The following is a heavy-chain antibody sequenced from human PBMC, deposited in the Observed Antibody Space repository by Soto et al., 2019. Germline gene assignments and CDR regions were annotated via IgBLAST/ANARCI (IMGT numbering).Heavy chain of an antibody. D-gene: IGHD6-13*01. CDR3: AREWAIAAAGTGWFDP. V-gene: IGHV4-30-4*01. CDR2: IYYSGST. J-gene: IGHJ5*02. Sequence: TSETLSLTCTVSGGSTSSGDYYWSWIRQPPGKGLEWIWYIYYSGSTYYNPSLKSRVTISVDTSKNQFSLKLSSVTAADTAVYYCAREWAIAAAGTGWFDPWGQGTLVTVSS. CDR1: GGSTSSGDYY.